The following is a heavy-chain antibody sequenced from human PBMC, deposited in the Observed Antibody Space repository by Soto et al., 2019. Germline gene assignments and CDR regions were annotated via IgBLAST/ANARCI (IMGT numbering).Heavy chain of an antibody. J-gene: IGHJ4*02. D-gene: IGHD5-18*01. CDR1: RFTLTNYG. V-gene: IGHV1-18*01. Sequence: QVQLVQSGAEVKKPGASVMFSCKASRFTLTNYGIGWVRQAPGQGLEWMGWINSYSGSTNYAQKLQGRVTMTRDTSTSTAYMELRSLSSDDTAVYYCASRSGQLPYYFDYWGQGTLVTVSS. CDR3: ASRSGQLPYYFDY. CDR2: INSYSGST.